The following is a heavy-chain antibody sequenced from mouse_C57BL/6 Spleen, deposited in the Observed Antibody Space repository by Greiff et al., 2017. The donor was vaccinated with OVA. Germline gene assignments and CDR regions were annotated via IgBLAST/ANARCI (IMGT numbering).Heavy chain of an antibody. CDR2: IYPGSGST. V-gene: IGHV1-55*01. J-gene: IGHJ1*03. Sequence: QVQLQQSGAELVKPGASVKMSCKASGYTFTSYWITWVKQRPGQGLEWIGDIYPGSGSTNYNEKFKSKATLTVDTSSSTAYMQLSSLTSEDSAVYYGARPYFYGSSCDWYFDYWGKGTTVTVSS. CDR3: ARPYFYGSSCDWYFDY. D-gene: IGHD1-1*01. CDR1: GYTFTSYW.